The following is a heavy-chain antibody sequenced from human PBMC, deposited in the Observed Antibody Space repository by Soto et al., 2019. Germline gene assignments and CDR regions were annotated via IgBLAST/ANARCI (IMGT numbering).Heavy chain of an antibody. J-gene: IGHJ4*02. Sequence: GAEVKKPGASVKVSCKASGYTFTSYGITWVRQAPGQGLEWMGWISAHNGNTDYAQKLQGRVSVTRDTSTSTAYMELRSLISDDTAVYYCARGRYGDYWGQGALVTVSS. D-gene: IGHD1-1*01. V-gene: IGHV1-18*01. CDR2: ISAHNGNT. CDR1: GYTFTSYG. CDR3: ARGRYGDY.